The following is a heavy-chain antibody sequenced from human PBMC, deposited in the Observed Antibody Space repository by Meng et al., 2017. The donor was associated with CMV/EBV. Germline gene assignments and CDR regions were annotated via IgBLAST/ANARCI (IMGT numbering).Heavy chain of an antibody. V-gene: IGHV1-69*10. Sequence: SVKVSCKASGGTFSSYAISWVRQAPGQGLEWMGGITPILGIANYAQKFQGRVTITADKSTSTAYMELSSLRSEDTAVYYCARETAMVTLLDAFDIWGQGTMVTVSS. CDR2: ITPILGIA. CDR1: GGTFSSYA. D-gene: IGHD5-18*01. J-gene: IGHJ3*02. CDR3: ARETAMVTLLDAFDI.